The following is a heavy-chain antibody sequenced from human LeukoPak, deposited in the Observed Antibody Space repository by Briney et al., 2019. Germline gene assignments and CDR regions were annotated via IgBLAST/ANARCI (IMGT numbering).Heavy chain of an antibody. CDR1: GITLSNYG. D-gene: IGHD3-3*01. J-gene: IGHJ4*02. Sequence: GGSLRLSCAVSGITLSNYGMSWVRQAPGKGLEWVAGISGSGRGTSYADSVKGRFTISRDNAKNTLFLQMNSLRVEDTAVYFCAKRGVVIRVFLVGFHKEAYYFESWGQGAQVTVSS. V-gene: IGHV3-23*01. CDR3: AKRGVVIRVFLVGFHKEAYYFES. CDR2: ISGSGRGT.